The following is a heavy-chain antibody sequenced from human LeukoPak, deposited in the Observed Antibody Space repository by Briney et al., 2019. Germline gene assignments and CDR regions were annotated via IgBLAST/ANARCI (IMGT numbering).Heavy chain of an antibody. Sequence: SQTLSLTCAISGDSVSSNSAAWNWIRQSPSRGLEWLGRTYYRSKWYTYYAASVKSRIAINRDTSKNQFSLQLNSVTPEDTAVYYCARTRSSGYLTFDYWGQGILVTVSS. D-gene: IGHD3-22*01. J-gene: IGHJ4*02. CDR2: TYYRSKWYT. CDR3: ARTRSSGYLTFDY. CDR1: GDSVSSNSAA. V-gene: IGHV6-1*01.